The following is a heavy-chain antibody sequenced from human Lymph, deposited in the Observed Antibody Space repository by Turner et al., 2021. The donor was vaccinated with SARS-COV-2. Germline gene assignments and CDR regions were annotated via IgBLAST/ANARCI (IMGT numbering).Heavy chain of an antibody. CDR1: GGTFSSYS. Sequence: QVQLVQSGAEVKKPGSSVKVSCKASGGTFSSYSITWVRQAPGQGLELMGRIIPILGIANYAQKFQGRVTITADKSTSIAYMELSSLRSEDTAVYYCARDFRPLIVVEVAAKAVNWFDAWGQGTLVTVSS. J-gene: IGHJ5*02. CDR2: IIPILGIA. D-gene: IGHD2-15*01. CDR3: ARDFRPLIVVEVAAKAVNWFDA. V-gene: IGHV1-69*04.